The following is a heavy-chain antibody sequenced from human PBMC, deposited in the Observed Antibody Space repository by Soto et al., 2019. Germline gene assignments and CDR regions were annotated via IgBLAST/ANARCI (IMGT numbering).Heavy chain of an antibody. CDR3: ARGSELWFGENYYGMDV. J-gene: IGHJ6*02. CDR2: ISAYNGNT. V-gene: IGHV1-18*01. Sequence: ASVKVSCQASGYTFTSYGISWVRQAPGQGLEWMGWISAYNGNTNYAQKLQGRVTINRDTSASTAYMELSSLRSEDTAVYYCARGSELWFGENYYGMDVWGQGTTVTVSS. CDR1: GYTFTSYG. D-gene: IGHD3-10*01.